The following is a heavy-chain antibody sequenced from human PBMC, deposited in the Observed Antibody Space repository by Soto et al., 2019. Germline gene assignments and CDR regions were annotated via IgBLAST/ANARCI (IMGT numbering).Heavy chain of an antibody. CDR3: ARLVAAVITYYFDS. V-gene: IGHV2-5*02. CDR1: AFSLSTSGVG. Sequence: KESGPTLVKPTQTLTLTCTFSAFSLSTSGVGVGWIRQPPGKALEWLTFIYWDDDKRYSPSLKSRLTITKDTSKNQVVLTMTNMDPVDTATYYCARLVAAVITYYFDSWGQGTLVTVSS. J-gene: IGHJ4*02. D-gene: IGHD2-21*01. CDR2: IYWDDDK.